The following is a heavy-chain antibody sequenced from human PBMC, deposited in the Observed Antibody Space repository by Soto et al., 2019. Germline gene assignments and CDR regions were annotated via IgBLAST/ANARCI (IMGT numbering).Heavy chain of an antibody. D-gene: IGHD2-2*01. CDR2: IIPIPGTA. CDR1: GGTFGSYA. CDR3: ARSQGSSTSLEIYYYYYYGMDV. Sequence: QVQLVQSGAEVKKPGSSVKVSCKASGGTFGSYAISWVRQPPGQGLEWMGGIIPIPGTANYAQKFQGRVTIAADESTSTAYMELSSLRSEDTAVYYCARSQGSSTSLEIYYYYYYGMDVWGQGTTVTVSS. V-gene: IGHV1-69*01. J-gene: IGHJ6*02.